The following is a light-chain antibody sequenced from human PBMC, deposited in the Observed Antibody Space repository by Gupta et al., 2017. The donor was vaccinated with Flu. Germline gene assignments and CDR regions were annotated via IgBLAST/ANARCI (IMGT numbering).Light chain of an antibody. Sequence: PSTLSASVGDRVTITCRASQSISTWLAWYQQKPGKAPKVLIYKASSLESGVPSRFSGSGSGTEFTLTISSLQPDDFATYYCQQYNSYPYTFGQGTKLEIK. J-gene: IGKJ2*01. V-gene: IGKV1-5*03. CDR3: QQYNSYPYT. CDR2: KAS. CDR1: QSISTW.